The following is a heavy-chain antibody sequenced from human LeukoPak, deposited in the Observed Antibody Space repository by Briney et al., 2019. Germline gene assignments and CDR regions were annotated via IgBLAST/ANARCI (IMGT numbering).Heavy chain of an antibody. D-gene: IGHD3-22*01. CDR1: GGIFSSYA. CDR3: ASRPHYYDSSGYLY. Sequence: SSVKVSCQSCGGIFSSYAISGVRQAPGQGVEWMGGSISLSCIANYAQKFQGRVTIAADKSTSTAYMELSSVSSEDTAVYYCASRPHYYDSSGYLYWGQGTRVTVSS. CDR2: SISLSCIA. J-gene: IGHJ4*02. V-gene: IGHV1-69*17.